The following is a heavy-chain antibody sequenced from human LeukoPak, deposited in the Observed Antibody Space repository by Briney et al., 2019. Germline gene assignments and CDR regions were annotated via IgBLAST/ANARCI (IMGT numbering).Heavy chain of an antibody. V-gene: IGHV4-34*01. CDR1: GGSFSGYY. D-gene: IGHD3-10*01. CDR2: INHRGST. J-gene: IGHJ4*02. CDR3: AREGVTFDY. Sequence: SETLSLTCAVYGGSFSGYYWSWIRQPPGKGLEWIGEINHRGSTNYNPSLKSRVTISVDTSKNQFSLRLSSVTAADTAVYYCAREGVTFDYWGQGTLVTVSS.